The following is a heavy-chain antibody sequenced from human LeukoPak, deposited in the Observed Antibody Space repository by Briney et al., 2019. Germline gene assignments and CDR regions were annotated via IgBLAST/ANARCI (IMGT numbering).Heavy chain of an antibody. Sequence: GGSLRLSCAASGLTIGINYMSWVRQAPGKGLEWVSFMYADGSTDYADSVKGRFTISRDNSKNTLYLQMNTLRAKDTAIYYCARDRYRSGCMDVWGQGTTVTVS. CDR1: GLTIGINY. CDR2: MYADGST. V-gene: IGHV3-53*01. D-gene: IGHD6-19*01. J-gene: IGHJ6*02. CDR3: ARDRYRSGCMDV.